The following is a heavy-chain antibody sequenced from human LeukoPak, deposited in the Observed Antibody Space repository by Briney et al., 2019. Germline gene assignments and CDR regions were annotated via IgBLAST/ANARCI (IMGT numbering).Heavy chain of an antibody. CDR3: AKGSGWRLYRYYFDY. D-gene: IGHD6-19*01. J-gene: IGHJ4*02. CDR2: ISWNSGSI. CDR1: GFTFDDYA. Sequence: GRSLRLSCAASGFTFDDYAMYWVRQAPGKGLEWVSGISWNSGSIGYADSVKGRFTISRDNAKNSLYLQMNSLRAEDTALYYCAKGSGWRLYRYYFDYWGQGTLVTVSS. V-gene: IGHV3-9*01.